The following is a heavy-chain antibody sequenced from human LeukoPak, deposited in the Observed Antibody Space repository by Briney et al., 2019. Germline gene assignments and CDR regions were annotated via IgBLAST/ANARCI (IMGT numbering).Heavy chain of an antibody. Sequence: RPGGSLRLSCAASGFTFDDHGMSWVRQAPGKGLEWVSGINWNGGSTGYADSVKGRFTISRDNAKNSLYLQMNSLRAEDTALYYCAREVRRGYDLPAYYFDYWGQGTLVTVSS. D-gene: IGHD5-12*01. CDR1: GFTFDDHG. J-gene: IGHJ4*02. V-gene: IGHV3-20*04. CDR3: AREVRRGYDLPAYYFDY. CDR2: INWNGGST.